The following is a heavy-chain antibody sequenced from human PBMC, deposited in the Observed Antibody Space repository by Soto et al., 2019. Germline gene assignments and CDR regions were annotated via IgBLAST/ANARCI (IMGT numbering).Heavy chain of an antibody. V-gene: IGHV1-69*12. J-gene: IGHJ2*01. CDR2: IIPILGTA. Sequence: QVQLVQSGAEVKKPGSSVTVSCKASGGTFSSYTISWVRQAPGQGLEWMGGIIPILGTANYAQKFQGRVTITADESTSTAYRELSSLRSEDTAVYYCARGNQRWLQLWYFDLWGRGTLVTVSS. CDR3: ARGNQRWLQLWYFDL. CDR1: GGTFSSYT. D-gene: IGHD5-12*01.